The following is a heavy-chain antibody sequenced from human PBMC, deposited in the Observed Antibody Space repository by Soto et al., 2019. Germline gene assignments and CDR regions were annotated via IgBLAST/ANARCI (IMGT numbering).Heavy chain of an antibody. CDR2: INHSGST. CDR1: GGSFSGYY. CDR3: ASGGRWLRFGWSWFDP. D-gene: IGHD5-12*01. Sequence: QVQLQQWGAGLLKPSETLSLTCAVYGGSFSGYYWSWIRQPPGKGLEWIGEINHSGSTNYNPSLKSRVTISVDTSKNQFSLKLSSVTAADTAVYYCASGGRWLRFGWSWFDPWGQGTLVTVSS. J-gene: IGHJ5*02. V-gene: IGHV4-34*01.